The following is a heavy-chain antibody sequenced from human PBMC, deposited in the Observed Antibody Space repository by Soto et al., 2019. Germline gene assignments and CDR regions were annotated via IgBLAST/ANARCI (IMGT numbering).Heavy chain of an antibody. CDR3: ARAGRFLEWLLLDSN. V-gene: IGHV3-33*01. Sequence: SGGSLSLSCAASGFTFSSYGMHWVRQAPGKGLEWVAVIWYDGSNKYYADSVKGRFTISRDNSKNTLYLQMNSLRAEDTAVYYCARAGRFLEWLLLDSNWGQGTLVTVSS. CDR2: IWYDGSNK. D-gene: IGHD3-3*01. CDR1: GFTFSSYG. J-gene: IGHJ4*02.